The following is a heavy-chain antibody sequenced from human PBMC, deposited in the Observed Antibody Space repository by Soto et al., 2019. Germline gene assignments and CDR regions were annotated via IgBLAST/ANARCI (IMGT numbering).Heavy chain of an antibody. CDR3: ASSVGAAQRLYYYYGMDV. Sequence: GESLKISCKGSGYSFTTYWISWVRQMPGKGLEWMGRIDPSDSYTNYSPSFQGHVTISADKSISTAYLQWSSLKASDTAMYYCASSVGAAQRLYYYYGMDVWGQGTTVTVS. V-gene: IGHV5-10-1*01. CDR1: GYSFTTYW. D-gene: IGHD2-15*01. J-gene: IGHJ6*02. CDR2: IDPSDSYT.